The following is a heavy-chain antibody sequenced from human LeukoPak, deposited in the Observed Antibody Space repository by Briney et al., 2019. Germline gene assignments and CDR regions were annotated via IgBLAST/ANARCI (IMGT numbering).Heavy chain of an antibody. D-gene: IGHD2-21*01. CDR3: AREHRSSHY. Sequence: GGSLRLSCAASGFTFSTYWMNWVRQAPGKGPEWVANIRPDGSEKLYVDSVKGRFTISRDNAKNSLYLQINSLRAEDTAVYYCAREHRSSHYWGQGTLVTVSS. CDR2: IRPDGSEK. V-gene: IGHV3-7*01. CDR1: GFTFSTYW. J-gene: IGHJ4*02.